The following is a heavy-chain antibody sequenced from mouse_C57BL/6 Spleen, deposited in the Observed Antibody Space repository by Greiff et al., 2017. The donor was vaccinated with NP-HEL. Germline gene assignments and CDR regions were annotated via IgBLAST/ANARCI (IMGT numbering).Heavy chain of an antibody. CDR1: GFNIKDYY. J-gene: IGHJ2*01. V-gene: IGHV14-2*01. CDR2: IDPEDGET. CDR3: ARSARYFDY. Sequence: EVKLQESGAELVKPGASVKLSCTASGFNIKDYYMHWVKQRTEQGLEWIGRIDPEDGETKNAPKFQGKATITADTSSNTAYLQLSSLTSEDTAVYYCARSARYFDYWGQGTTLTVSS.